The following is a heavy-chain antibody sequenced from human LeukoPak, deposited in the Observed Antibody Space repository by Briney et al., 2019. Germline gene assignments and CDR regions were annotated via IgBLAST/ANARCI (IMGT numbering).Heavy chain of an antibody. V-gene: IGHV3-48*03. D-gene: IGHD1-20*01. Sequence: PGGSLRLSCAASGFTFSSYEMNWVRQAPGKGLEWISYISSSGRTIHYADSVKGRFTISRDNAKNSLYLQMNSLRVEDTAVYYCARGSLTGEYGMDVWGQGTTVTVS. CDR3: ARGSLTGEYGMDV. J-gene: IGHJ6*02. CDR1: GFTFSSYE. CDR2: ISSSGRTI.